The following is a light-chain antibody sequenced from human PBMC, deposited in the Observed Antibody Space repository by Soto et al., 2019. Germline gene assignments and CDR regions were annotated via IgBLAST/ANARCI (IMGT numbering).Light chain of an antibody. CDR2: GAS. V-gene: IGKV3-20*01. CDR3: QQFNSYSPGA. Sequence: EVELTQSPATLSLSPGQRATLSCRASHSVDTSNVAWYQQRPGQAPRVLIYGASNRAAGIPDRFSGSGSGTDFTLTISSLEPDDFATYYCQQFNSYSPGAFGQGTKVEIK. J-gene: IGKJ1*01. CDR1: HSVDTSN.